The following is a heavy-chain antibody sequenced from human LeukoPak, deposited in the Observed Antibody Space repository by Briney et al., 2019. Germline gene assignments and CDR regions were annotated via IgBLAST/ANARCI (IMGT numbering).Heavy chain of an antibody. CDR3: ARGKYSFDY. Sequence: TGGSPRLSCAASGFTFGDSYMSWIRQAPGKGLEYISYISSSGSTIYYADSVKGRFTLSRDNAKNSLSLEMNSLRAEDTAVYYCARGKYSFDYWGQGTLVTVSS. CDR2: ISSSGSTI. J-gene: IGHJ4*02. V-gene: IGHV3-11*01. CDR1: GFTFGDSY.